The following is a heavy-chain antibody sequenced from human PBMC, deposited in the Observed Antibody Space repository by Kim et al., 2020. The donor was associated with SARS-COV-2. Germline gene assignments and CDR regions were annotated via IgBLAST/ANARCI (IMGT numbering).Heavy chain of an antibody. Sequence: GGSLRLSCAASGFTFSSYAMNWVRQAPGKGLEWVSTITFTGANTYYADSVKGRFTISRDNSKNTVYLQMNSLRAEDTAIYYCAKKLAYGGTWYYFDYWG. D-gene: IGHD6-13*01. V-gene: IGHV3-23*01. CDR3: AKKLAYGGTWYYFDY. CDR1: GFTFSSYA. J-gene: IGHJ4*01. CDR2: ITFTGANT.